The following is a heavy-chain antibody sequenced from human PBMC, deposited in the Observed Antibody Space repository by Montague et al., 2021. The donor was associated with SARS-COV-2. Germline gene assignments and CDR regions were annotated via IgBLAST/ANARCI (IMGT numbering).Heavy chain of an antibody. CDR3: ARGDYWGSLDY. CDR1: GFTFSSYS. V-gene: IGHV3-21*01. D-gene: IGHD7-27*01. Sequence: SLRLSCAASGFTFSSYSLNLVRQAPGKGLEWVSSISTISSYLYYSYSVKVRFTISRDNAKNSLYLQMNSLRAEDTAVSYCARGDYWGSLDYWGQGTLVTVSS. J-gene: IGHJ4*02. CDR2: ISTISSYL.